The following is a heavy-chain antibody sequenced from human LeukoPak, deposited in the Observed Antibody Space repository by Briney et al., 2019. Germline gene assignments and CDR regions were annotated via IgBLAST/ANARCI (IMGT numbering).Heavy chain of an antibody. CDR3: ARDGSFWRGYPYYFDY. CDR1: GFTFSSYG. V-gene: IGHV3-33*01. Sequence: GGSLRLSCAASGFTFSSYGMHWVRQAPGKGLEWVAIIWYDGSNQYYADSVKGRFTISRDNSKNTLYLRVNSLRAEDTAVYYCARDGSFWRGYPYYFDYWGQGTLVTVSS. J-gene: IGHJ4*02. D-gene: IGHD3-3*01. CDR2: IWYDGSNQ.